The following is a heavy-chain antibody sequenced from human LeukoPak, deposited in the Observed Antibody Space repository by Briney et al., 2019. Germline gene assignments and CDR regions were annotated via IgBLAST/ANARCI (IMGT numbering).Heavy chain of an antibody. D-gene: IGHD6-19*01. J-gene: IGHJ4*02. Sequence: GGSLRLSCAASGLTFSSNGMHWVRQAPGKGLEWVAFISYDGRDVYYANSVKGRLTVSRDNAKNSLYLQMNSLRVEDTAVYYCTRDSGRFRLDHWGQGILVTVSS. V-gene: IGHV3-30*02. CDR2: ISYDGRDV. CDR3: TRDSGRFRLDH. CDR1: GLTFSSNG.